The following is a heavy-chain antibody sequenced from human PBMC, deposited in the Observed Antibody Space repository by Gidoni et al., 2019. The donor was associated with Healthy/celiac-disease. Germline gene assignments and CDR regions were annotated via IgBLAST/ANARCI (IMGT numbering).Heavy chain of an antibody. Sequence: QVQLVESGGGVVQPGRSLRLSCAASGFTFSSYGMHWVRQAPGKGLEWVAVIWYDGSNKYYADSVKGRFTISRDNSKNTLYLQMNSLRAEDTAVYYCARDSWFIEAAGIVQDDAFDIWGQGTMVTVSS. CDR3: ARDSWFIEAAGIVQDDAFDI. CDR2: IWYDGSNK. V-gene: IGHV3-33*01. CDR1: GFTFSSYG. D-gene: IGHD6-13*01. J-gene: IGHJ3*02.